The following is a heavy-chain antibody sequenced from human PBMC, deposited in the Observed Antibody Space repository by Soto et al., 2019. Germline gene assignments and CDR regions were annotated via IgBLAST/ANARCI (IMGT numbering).Heavy chain of an antibody. J-gene: IGHJ6*02. D-gene: IGHD1-26*01. V-gene: IGHV1-18*01. CDR3: ATDVDPRAQLRYYSYAMDV. CDR2: ISPYSGNT. Sequence: QVQLVQPGAEVKKPGASVKVSCKASGYTFINYGISWVRQAPGPGLEWMGWISPYSGNTNYTQTFQDRVTMTTDTSTNTGDTALRSLSSDETAMYSGATDVDPRAQLRYYSYAMDVWGQGTTVTVSS. CDR1: GYTFINYG.